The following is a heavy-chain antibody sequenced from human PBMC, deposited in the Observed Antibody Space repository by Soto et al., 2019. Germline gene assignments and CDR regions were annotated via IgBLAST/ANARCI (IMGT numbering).Heavy chain of an antibody. Sequence: GGSLRLSCAASGFTFSSYAMHWVRQAPGKGLEWVAVISYDGSNKYYADSVKGRFTISRDNSKNTLYLQMNSLRAEDTAVYYCANWQGGFDPWGQGTLVTVSS. J-gene: IGHJ5*02. V-gene: IGHV3-30-3*01. CDR1: GFTFSSYA. CDR2: ISYDGSNK. D-gene: IGHD2-15*01. CDR3: ANWQGGFDP.